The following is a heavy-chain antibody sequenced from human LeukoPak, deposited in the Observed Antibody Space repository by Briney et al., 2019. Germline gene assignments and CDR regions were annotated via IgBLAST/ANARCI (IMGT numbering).Heavy chain of an antibody. CDR2: IYPDDSDT. Sequence: GESLKISCKDSDDKFATYWIGWVRQMPGKGLEWMGIIYPDDSDTRYSPSFQGQVTISADKSITTAFLQWSNLKASDTAMYYCARQGEYYDIVTGFDYWGQGTMVTVSS. CDR3: ARQGEYYDIVTGFDY. V-gene: IGHV5-51*01. J-gene: IGHJ4*02. CDR1: DDKFATYW. D-gene: IGHD3-9*01.